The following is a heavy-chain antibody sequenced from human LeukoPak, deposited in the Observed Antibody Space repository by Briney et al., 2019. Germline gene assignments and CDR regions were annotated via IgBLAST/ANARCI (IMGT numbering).Heavy chain of an antibody. J-gene: IGHJ4*02. V-gene: IGHV3-48*01. CDR2: ISSSSSTI. CDR3: ARGSTYYDSSGQVPFDY. D-gene: IGHD3-22*01. Sequence: GGSLRLSCAASGFTFSAYSMNWVRQAPGKGLEWVSYISSSSSTIYYADSVKGRFTISRDNAKNSLYLQMNSLRAEDTAVYYCARGSTYYDSSGQVPFDYWGQGTLVTVSS. CDR1: GFTFSAYS.